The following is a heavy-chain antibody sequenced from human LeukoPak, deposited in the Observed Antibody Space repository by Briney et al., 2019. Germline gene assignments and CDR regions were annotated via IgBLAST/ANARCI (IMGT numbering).Heavy chain of an antibody. Sequence: PGGSLRLSCAASGFTVSTNHMSWVRQAPGKGLEWVSLIYGGGNTYYADSVKGRFTISRDNSKNTLYLQMNSLRAEDTAVYYCARRGDGGRSFDYWGQGTLVTVSS. CDR3: ARRGDGGRSFDY. J-gene: IGHJ4*02. V-gene: IGHV3-53*01. CDR2: IYGGGNT. CDR1: GFTVSTNH. D-gene: IGHD4-23*01.